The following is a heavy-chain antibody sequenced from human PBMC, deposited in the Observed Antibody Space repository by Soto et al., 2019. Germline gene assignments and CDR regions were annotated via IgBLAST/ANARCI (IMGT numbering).Heavy chain of an antibody. CDR1: GASISGFY. D-gene: IGHD1-1*01. CDR3: VRDGTKTLRDRFDP. V-gene: IGHV4-4*07. CDR2: IYATGTT. J-gene: IGHJ5*02. Sequence: PSETLSLTCTVSGASISGFYWSWIRKSAGKGLEWIARIYATGTTYYNPSHKSLVMMSVDTSKKQFSLKLRAVTAAATAVYYCVRDGTKTLRDRFDPWGQGISVTVSS.